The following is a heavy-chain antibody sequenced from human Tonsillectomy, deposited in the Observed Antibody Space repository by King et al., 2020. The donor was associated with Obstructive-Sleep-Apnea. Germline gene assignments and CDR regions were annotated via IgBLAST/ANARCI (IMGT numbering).Heavy chain of an antibody. CDR1: GFTFSSYS. D-gene: IGHD3-10*01. J-gene: IGHJ6*02. CDR2: ISSSSSTI. CDR3: AGDAMVRGVRIAYYYYGMDV. Sequence: VQLVESGGGLVQPGGSLRLSCAASGFTFSSYSMNWVRQAPGKGLEWVSYISSSSSTIYYADSVKGRFTISSDNATNSLYLQMNSLRAEDTAVYYCAGDAMVRGVRIAYYYYGMDVWGQGTTVTVSS. V-gene: IGHV3-48*04.